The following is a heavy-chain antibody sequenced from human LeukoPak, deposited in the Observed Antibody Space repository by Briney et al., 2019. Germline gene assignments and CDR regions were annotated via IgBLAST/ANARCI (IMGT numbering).Heavy chain of an antibody. CDR2: INPNSGGT. CDR1: GYTFTDYS. V-gene: IGHV1-2*02. J-gene: IGHJ4*02. Sequence: ASVKVSCKASGYTFTDYSMHWVRQAPGQGLEWMGLINPNSGGTNYAQKFQGRVTMTRDTSISTAYLELSRLRSDDTALYYCARGELRSSSTFGYWGQGTLVTVSS. D-gene: IGHD3-10*01. CDR3: ARGELRSSSTFGY.